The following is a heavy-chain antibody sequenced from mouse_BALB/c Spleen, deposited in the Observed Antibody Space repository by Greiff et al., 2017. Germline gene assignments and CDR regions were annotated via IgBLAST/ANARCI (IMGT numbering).Heavy chain of an antibody. Sequence: QVHVKQPGAELVKPGASVKLSCKASGYTFTSYWMNWVKQRPGQGLEWIGEIDPSDSYTNYNQKFKGKATLTVDKSSSTAYMQLSSLTSEDSAVYYCARRRLRPGYYFDYWGQGTTLTVSS. D-gene: IGHD2-2*01. J-gene: IGHJ2*01. CDR2: IDPSDSYT. CDR1: GYTFTSYW. V-gene: IGHV1-69*02. CDR3: ARRRLRPGYYFDY.